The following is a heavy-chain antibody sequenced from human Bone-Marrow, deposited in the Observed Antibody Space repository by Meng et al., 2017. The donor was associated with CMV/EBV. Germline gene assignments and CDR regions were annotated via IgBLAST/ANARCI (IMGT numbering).Heavy chain of an antibody. CDR2: IYYSGST. D-gene: IGHD4-11*01. J-gene: IGHJ5*02. Sequence: LRLSCTVSGGSISSGGYYWSWIRQHPGKGLEWIGYIYYSGSTYYNPSLKSRVTISVDTSKNQFSLKLSSVTAADTAVYYCARGKVPGSNLGWFDPWAREPWSPSPQ. V-gene: IGHV4-31*03. CDR3: ARGKVPGSNLGWFDP. CDR1: GGSISSGGYY.